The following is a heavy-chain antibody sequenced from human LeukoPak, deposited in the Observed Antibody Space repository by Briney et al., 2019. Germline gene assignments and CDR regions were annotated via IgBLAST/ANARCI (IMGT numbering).Heavy chain of an antibody. CDR1: GGTFSSYA. CDR2: IIPIFGTA. D-gene: IGHD3-3*01. J-gene: IGHJ3*02. V-gene: IGHV1-69*13. Sequence: SVKVSCKASGGTFSSYAISWVRQAPGQGLEWMGGIIPIFGTANYAQKFQGRVTITADESTSTAYMELSSLRSEDTAVYYCARTIFGVVIIRDDAFDIWGQGTMVTVSS. CDR3: ARTIFGVVIIRDDAFDI.